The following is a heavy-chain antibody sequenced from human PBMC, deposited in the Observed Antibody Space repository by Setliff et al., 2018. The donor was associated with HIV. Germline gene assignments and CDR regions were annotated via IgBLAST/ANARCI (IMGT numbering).Heavy chain of an antibody. V-gene: IGHV1-8*02. CDR1: GYTFTNYD. CDR2: MNPDSRNT. Sequence: ASVKVSCKPSGYTFTNYDINWVRQAAGQGLEWMGWMNPDSRNTGYAQRFEGSVTMTWDTSISTAYMELNNVKFEDTAIHYCARARADYYDRRRRSHYYIDVWARRATVTVSS. CDR3: ARARADYYDRRRRSHYYIDV. D-gene: IGHD3-22*01. J-gene: IGHJ6*03.